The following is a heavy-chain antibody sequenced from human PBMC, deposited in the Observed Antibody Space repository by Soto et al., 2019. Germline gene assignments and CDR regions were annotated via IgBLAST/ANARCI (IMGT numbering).Heavy chain of an antibody. CDR3: AKDQTLPNWNYSLLDY. CDR2: INPNNGGT. J-gene: IGHJ4*02. Sequence: ASVKVSCKASGYTFTGFYMHWVRQAPGQGLEWMGWINPNNGGTNYVQKFQDRVTMTRDTSITTAYMELSGLRPEDTAVYYCAKDQTLPNWNYSLLDYWGQGALVTVSS. D-gene: IGHD1-7*01. V-gene: IGHV1-2*02. CDR1: GYTFTGFY.